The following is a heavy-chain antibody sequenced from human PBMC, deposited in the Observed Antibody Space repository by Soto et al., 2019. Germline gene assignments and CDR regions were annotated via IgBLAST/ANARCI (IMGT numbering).Heavy chain of an antibody. V-gene: IGHV1-18*01. CDR3: ARDPPPPDY. J-gene: IGHJ4*02. CDR1: GYTFASYA. Sequence: QVQLVQSGAEVKKPGASVKVSCKASGYTFASYAISWMRQAPGQGLEWMGWISAYNGNTNYAQKLQGRVTMTTDTPTSTAYMELRSLSSAATAVYYCARDPPPPDYWGQGTLVTVSS. CDR2: ISAYNGNT.